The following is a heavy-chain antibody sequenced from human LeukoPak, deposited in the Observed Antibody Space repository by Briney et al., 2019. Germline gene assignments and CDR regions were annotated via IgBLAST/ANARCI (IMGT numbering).Heavy chain of an antibody. CDR2: IIPIFDTT. CDR1: GYTFTSYG. CDR3: ARFNYYDSSGYYDY. D-gene: IGHD3-22*01. J-gene: IGHJ4*02. V-gene: IGHV1-69*05. Sequence: SVKVSCKASGYTFTSYGISWVRQAPGQGLEWMGGIIPIFDTTNYAQKFQGRVTITTDESTSTAYMELSSLRSEDTAVYYCARFNYYDSSGYYDYWGQGTLVTVSS.